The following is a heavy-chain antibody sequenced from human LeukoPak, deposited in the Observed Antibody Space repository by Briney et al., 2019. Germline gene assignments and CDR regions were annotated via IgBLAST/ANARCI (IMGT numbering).Heavy chain of an antibody. CDR2: ISSSGST. J-gene: IGHJ3*02. Sequence: PSETLSLTCTVSGGFISSSSYYWGWIRQPPGKGLEWIGRISSSGSTNYNPSLKSRVTISVDTSKNQFSLKLSSVTAADTAVYFCARGPYSYDSSGAFDIWGQGTMVTVSS. D-gene: IGHD3-22*01. V-gene: IGHV4-39*07. CDR3: ARGPYSYDSSGAFDI. CDR1: GGFISSSSYY.